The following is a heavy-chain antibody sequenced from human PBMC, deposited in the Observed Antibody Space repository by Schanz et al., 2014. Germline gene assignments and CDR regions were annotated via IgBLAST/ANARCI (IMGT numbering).Heavy chain of an antibody. CDR3: ARAPPLVRGIAGWFGP. V-gene: IGHV3-11*01. J-gene: IGHJ5*02. CDR2: VSSYDTTV. Sequence: QVQLLESGGGLFKPGGSLRLSCAGSGFTFADYYMTWIRQAPGKGLEWISYVSSYDTTVSYADSVKGRFTISRDNAKTSVYLQMNGLRVEDTAVFYCARAPPLVRGIAGWFGPWGQGSLVTVSS. D-gene: IGHD3-10*01. CDR1: GFTFADYY.